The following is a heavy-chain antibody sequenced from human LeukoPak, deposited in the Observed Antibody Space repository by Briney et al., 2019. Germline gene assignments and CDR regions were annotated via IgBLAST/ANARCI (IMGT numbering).Heavy chain of an antibody. CDR3: AKTGSSSWGYFDY. Sequence: GGSLRLSCATSGFIFSTYGIHWVRQAPGKGLEWVAFIRFDGSNKYFTDSVKGRFTISRDNSQNTVYLQMNSLRAEDTAVYYCAKTGSSSWGYFDYWGQGTLVTVSS. CDR2: IRFDGSNK. D-gene: IGHD6-13*01. V-gene: IGHV3-30*02. J-gene: IGHJ4*02. CDR1: GFIFSTYG.